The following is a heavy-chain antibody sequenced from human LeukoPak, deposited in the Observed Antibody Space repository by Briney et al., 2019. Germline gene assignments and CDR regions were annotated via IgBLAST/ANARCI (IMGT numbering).Heavy chain of an antibody. Sequence: PSETLSLTCGVYGGPFSGYYWTWVRQPPGKGLEWIGYIYYSGSTNYNPSLKSRVTISVDTSKNQFSLKLSSVTAADTAVYYCARGSSSWYYYYYMDVWGKGTTVTISS. J-gene: IGHJ6*03. CDR1: GGPFSGYY. CDR2: IYYSGST. D-gene: IGHD6-13*01. V-gene: IGHV4-59*01. CDR3: ARGSSSWYYYYYMDV.